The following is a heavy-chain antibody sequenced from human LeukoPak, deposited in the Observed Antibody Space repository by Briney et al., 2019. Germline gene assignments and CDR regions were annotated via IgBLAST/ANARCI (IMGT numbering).Heavy chain of an antibody. CDR1: GFTFSSYG. Sequence: SGGSRRLSCAASGFTFSSYGMHWVRQAPGKGLEWVAVISYDGSNKYYADSVKGRFTISRDNSKSTLYLQMNTLRAEDTAVYYCAKAYYYVSGSYYLGDYWGQGTLVTVSS. J-gene: IGHJ4*02. CDR2: ISYDGSNK. V-gene: IGHV3-30*18. D-gene: IGHD3-10*01. CDR3: AKAYYYVSGSYYLGDY.